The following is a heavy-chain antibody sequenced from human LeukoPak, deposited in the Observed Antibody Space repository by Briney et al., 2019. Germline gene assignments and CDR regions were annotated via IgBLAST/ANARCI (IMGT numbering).Heavy chain of an antibody. CDR3: AKRLDYFDY. CDR2: VSGSGGNT. J-gene: IGHJ4*02. V-gene: IGHV3-23*01. Sequence: GGSLRLSCAASGFTFSSYAMSWVRLAPGKGLEWVSGVSGSGGNTNYADSVKGRFTISRDNSKSTLYLQLNSLRVEDTAVYYCAKRLDYFDYWGQGTPVTVSS. CDR1: GFTFSSYA.